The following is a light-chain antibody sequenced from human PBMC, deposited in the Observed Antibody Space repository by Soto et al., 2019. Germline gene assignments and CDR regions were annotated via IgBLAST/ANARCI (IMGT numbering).Light chain of an antibody. J-gene: IGKJ4*01. CDR2: WAS. V-gene: IGKV4-1*01. CDR3: QQYYSTPPLT. Sequence: DIVMTQSPDSLAVSLGERATINCKSSQSVLYSSNNKNYLAWYQQKPGQPPKLLIYWASTRESGVPDRFSGSGSGTDFTLTISSLQAEYVAVYYCQQYYSTPPLTFGGGTKVEIK. CDR1: QSVLYSSNNKNY.